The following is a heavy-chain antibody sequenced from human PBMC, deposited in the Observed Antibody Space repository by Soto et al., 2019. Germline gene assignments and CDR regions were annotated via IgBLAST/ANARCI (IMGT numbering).Heavy chain of an antibody. J-gene: IGHJ4*02. CDR2: ISAYNGNT. D-gene: IGHD3-22*01. CDR3: ARDLYYYDSSGYPIDY. V-gene: IGHV1-18*01. Sequence: ASVKVSCKASGYTFTSYGISWLRQAPGQGLEWMGWISAYNGNTNYAQKLQGRVTMTTDTSTSTAYTELRSLRSDDTAVYYCARDLYYYDSSGYPIDYWGQGTLVTVSS. CDR1: GYTFTSYG.